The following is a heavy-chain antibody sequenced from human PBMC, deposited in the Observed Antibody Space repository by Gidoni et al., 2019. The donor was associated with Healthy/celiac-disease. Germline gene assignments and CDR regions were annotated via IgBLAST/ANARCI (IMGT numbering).Heavy chain of an antibody. J-gene: IGHJ1*01. CDR3: ARDCAWLAPSGYCQH. V-gene: IGHV3-48*02. CDR1: GCAFGTYS. D-gene: IGHD2-8*02. Sequence: EVQRVESGGGVLEPGGSVRRSCAASGCAFGTYSLNLVRQAPGQGREWGSYISSSSCTIYYADTVKCQFTISRDNVKNSLYLQMNSLRDEDTAVCYCARDCAWLAPSGYCQHWGQGTLVTVSS. CDR2: ISSSSCTI.